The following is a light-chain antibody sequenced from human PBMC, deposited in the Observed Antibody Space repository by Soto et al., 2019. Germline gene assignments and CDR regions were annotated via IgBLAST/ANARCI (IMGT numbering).Light chain of an antibody. J-gene: IGKJ5*01. CDR3: QQYNNWPIT. CDR2: GAS. Sequence: EVVMTQSPATLSVSPGGRVTLSCRSSQSVADNLAWFQQKPGQGPRLLIFGASTRATGIPDRFSGSGSETDFTLTISSLRSEDSAVYHCQQYNNWPITFGQGTRLEIK. CDR1: QSVADN. V-gene: IGKV3-15*01.